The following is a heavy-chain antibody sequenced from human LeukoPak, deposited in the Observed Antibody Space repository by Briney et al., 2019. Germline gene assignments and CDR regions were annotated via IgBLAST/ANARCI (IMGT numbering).Heavy chain of an antibody. CDR2: IYSDVRRI. V-gene: IGHV3-74*03. CDR3: ATSPVISRD. Sequence: GGPLRLSCAASGFTFSDYWMHWVRQAPGKGLEWVASIYSDVRRIKYADSVKGRFTISRDNAKNTLYLQMNALRVEDTAVYYCATSPVISRDWGQGTLVTVSS. CDR1: GFTFSDYW. D-gene: IGHD2-21*01. J-gene: IGHJ4*02.